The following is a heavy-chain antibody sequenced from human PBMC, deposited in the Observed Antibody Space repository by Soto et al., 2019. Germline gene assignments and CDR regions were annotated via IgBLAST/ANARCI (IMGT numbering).Heavy chain of an antibody. CDR3: AKDQGYSSSWYSYYYYGMDV. J-gene: IGHJ6*02. CDR1: GFTFRSYG. V-gene: IGHV3-30*18. CDR2: ISYDGSNK. Sequence: QVQLVESGGGVVQPGRSLRLSCAASGFTFRSYGMHWVRQAPGKGLEWVAVISYDGSNKYYADSVKGRFTISRDNSKNTLYLQMNSLRAEDTAVYYCAKDQGYSSSWYSYYYYGMDVWGQGTTVTVSS. D-gene: IGHD6-13*01.